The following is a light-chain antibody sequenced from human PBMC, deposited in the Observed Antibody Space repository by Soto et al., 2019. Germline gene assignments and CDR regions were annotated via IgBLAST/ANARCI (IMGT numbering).Light chain of an antibody. CDR1: QRVTSS. Sequence: EIVLTQSPGTLSLSPGERATLSCRASQRVTSSLAWYQQKPGQAPRLLIYGASSRATGIPDRFSGSGSGTDFTLTISRLEPEDFAVYYCRQYGNSPQTFGQGTKVDIK. CDR3: RQYGNSPQT. CDR2: GAS. J-gene: IGKJ1*01. V-gene: IGKV3-20*01.